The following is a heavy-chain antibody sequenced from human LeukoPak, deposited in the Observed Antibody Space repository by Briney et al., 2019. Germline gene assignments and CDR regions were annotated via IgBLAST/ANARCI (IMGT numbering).Heavy chain of an antibody. Sequence: GASVKVSCKASGYTFTSYGISWVRQAPGQGLEWMGWISAYNGSTNYAQKLQGRVTMTTDTSTSTAYMELRSLRSDDTAVYYCARRGGVRSWYWFDPWGQGALVTVSS. J-gene: IGHJ5*02. CDR1: GYTFTSYG. V-gene: IGHV1-18*01. CDR2: ISAYNGST. CDR3: ARRGGVRSWYWFDP. D-gene: IGHD6-13*01.